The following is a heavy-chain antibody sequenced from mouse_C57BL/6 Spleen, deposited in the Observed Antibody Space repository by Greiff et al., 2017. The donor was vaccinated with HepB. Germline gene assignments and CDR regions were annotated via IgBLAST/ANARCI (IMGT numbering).Heavy chain of an antibody. CDR1: GYAFSSSW. Sequence: QVQLQQSGPELVKPGASVKISCKASGYAFSSSWMTWVKQRPGKGLEWIGRIYPGDGDTNYNGKFKGKATLTTDKSSSTAYMQLSSLTSEDSAVYFCARSFYYGSSYEYFDVWGTGTTVTVSS. D-gene: IGHD1-1*01. J-gene: IGHJ1*03. V-gene: IGHV1-82*01. CDR2: IYPGDGDT. CDR3: ARSFYYGSSYEYFDV.